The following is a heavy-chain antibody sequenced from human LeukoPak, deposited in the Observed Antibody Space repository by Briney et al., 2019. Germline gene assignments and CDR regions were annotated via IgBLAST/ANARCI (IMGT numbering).Heavy chain of an antibody. D-gene: IGHD2-2*01. Sequence: GGSLRLSCAASGFTFSSYSMNWVRQAPGKGLEWVANIKEDEGEKYYVDSVKGRFTISRDNAKNSLYLQMNSLRAEDTAVYYCARSDCSSTSCYSHAFDIWGQGTMVTVSS. V-gene: IGHV3-7*01. CDR1: GFTFSSYS. CDR3: ARSDCSSTSCYSHAFDI. J-gene: IGHJ3*02. CDR2: IKEDEGEK.